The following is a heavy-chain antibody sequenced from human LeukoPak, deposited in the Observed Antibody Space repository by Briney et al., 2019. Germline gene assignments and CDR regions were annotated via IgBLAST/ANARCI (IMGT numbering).Heavy chain of an antibody. J-gene: IGHJ4*02. CDR1: GFTFSSYA. CDR3: ARAPTVLVGYCSSASCQADY. V-gene: IGHV3-23*01. CDR2: ISGSGGST. Sequence: GGSLRLSCAASGFTFSSYAMSWVRQAPGKGLEWVSAISGSGGSTYYADSVKGRFTISRDNSKNTLYLQMNSLRAEDTAVYYCARAPTVLVGYCSSASCQADYWGQGTLVTVSS. D-gene: IGHD2-2*01.